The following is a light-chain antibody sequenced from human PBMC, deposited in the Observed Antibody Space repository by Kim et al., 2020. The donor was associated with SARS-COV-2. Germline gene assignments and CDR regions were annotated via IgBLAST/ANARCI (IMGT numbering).Light chain of an antibody. Sequence: SPGERATLSCRASQSVSSNYLAWYQQKPGQAPRLLIYGASSSATGIPDRFSGSGSGTDFTLTINRLEPADFAVYYSQQYGNTPFTFGPGTKVDIK. CDR3: QQYGNTPFT. V-gene: IGKV3-20*01. CDR1: QSVSSNY. J-gene: IGKJ3*01. CDR2: GAS.